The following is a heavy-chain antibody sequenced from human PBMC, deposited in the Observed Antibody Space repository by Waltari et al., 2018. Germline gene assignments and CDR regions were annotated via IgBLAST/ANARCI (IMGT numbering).Heavy chain of an antibody. J-gene: IGHJ5*02. D-gene: IGHD2-15*01. Sequence: QLQLQESGPGLVKPSETLSLTCTVSGGSIRSSSYYWGWIRQPPGKGLEWIGSIYYSGSTYYNPSLKSRVTISVDTSKNQFSLKLSSVTAADTAVYYCARDGAVVVAAIGWFDPWGQGTLVTVSS. CDR1: GGSIRSSSYY. V-gene: IGHV4-39*07. CDR2: IYYSGST. CDR3: ARDGAVVVAAIGWFDP.